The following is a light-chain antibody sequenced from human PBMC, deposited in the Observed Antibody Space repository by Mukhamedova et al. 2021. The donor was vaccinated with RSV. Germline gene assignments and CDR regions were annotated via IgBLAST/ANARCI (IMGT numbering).Light chain of an antibody. CDR2: AAS. Sequence: WYQRRVHGKVPKLLIYAASTLQSGVPSRFSGIGSGTDFTLTISSLQPEDVATYYCQKYNIDLSFGGGTKVEIK. J-gene: IGKJ4*01. CDR3: QKYNIDLS. V-gene: IGKV1-27*01.